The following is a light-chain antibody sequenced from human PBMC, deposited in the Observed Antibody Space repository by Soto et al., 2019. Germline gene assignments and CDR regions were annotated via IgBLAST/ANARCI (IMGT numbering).Light chain of an antibody. CDR1: QSLGVH. V-gene: IGKV3-15*01. Sequence: EIVMTQSPATLSVSPGEGATLYCRASQSLGVHLAWYQQKPGQAPRLLIYGASTRATGIPPRFSGSGSGTEFTLTISGLQSEDSAVYYCHQYYNWPQTLGQGTILEIK. CDR2: GAS. J-gene: IGKJ2*01. CDR3: HQYYNWPQT.